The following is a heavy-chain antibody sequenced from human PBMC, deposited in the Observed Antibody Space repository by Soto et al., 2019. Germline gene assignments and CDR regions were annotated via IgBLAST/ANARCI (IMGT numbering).Heavy chain of an antibody. CDR1: GYTFTSYD. J-gene: IGHJ5*02. CDR2: MNPSTGNT. V-gene: IGHV1-8*01. CDR3: ARGRIIVAGGFDP. D-gene: IGHD5-12*01. Sequence: QVQLVQSGAEVKKPGASVKVSCKASGYTFTSYDIIWVRQATGQGLEWMGWMNPSTGNTDSAEKFQGRLTMTRNTSIGTVYMELSSVRFEDTAVYYCARGRIIVAGGFDPWGQGTLVTVSS.